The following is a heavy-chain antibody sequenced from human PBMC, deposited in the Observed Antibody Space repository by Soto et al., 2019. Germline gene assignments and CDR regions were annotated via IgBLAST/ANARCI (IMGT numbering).Heavy chain of an antibody. J-gene: IGHJ6*02. CDR3: ARVVAVAGTYYYYGMDV. Sequence: QVQLVQSGAEVKKPGSSVKVSCKASGGTFSSYAISWVRQAPGQGLEWMGGIIPISGTANYAQKFQGRVTITADESTSTAYMELSSLRSEDTAVYYCARVVAVAGTYYYYGMDVWGQGTTVTVSS. CDR2: IIPISGTA. CDR1: GGTFSSYA. D-gene: IGHD6-19*01. V-gene: IGHV1-69*01.